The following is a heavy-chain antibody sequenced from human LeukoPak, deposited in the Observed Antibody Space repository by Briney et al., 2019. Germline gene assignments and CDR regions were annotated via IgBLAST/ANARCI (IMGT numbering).Heavy chain of an antibody. V-gene: IGHV5-51*01. CDR1: GYSFTSYW. D-gene: IGHD2-15*01. Sequence: RGESLKISCKGSGYSFTSYWIGWVRQMPGKGLEWMGIIYSGASDTRYSPSFQGQVTISADKSISTAYLQWSSLKASDTAMCYCARRYCSGGSCFDSWGQGTLVTVSS. CDR2: IYSGASDT. CDR3: ARRYCSGGSCFDS. J-gene: IGHJ4*02.